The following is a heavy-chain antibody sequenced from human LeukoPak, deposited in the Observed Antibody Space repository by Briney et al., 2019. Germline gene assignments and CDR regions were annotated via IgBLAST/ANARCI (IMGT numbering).Heavy chain of an antibody. V-gene: IGHV1-2*02. J-gene: IGHJ4*02. CDR1: GYTFTSYY. CDR2: INPNSGGT. Sequence: GASVKVSCKASGYTFTSYYMHWVRQAPGQGLEWMGWINPNSGGTNYAQKFQGRVTMTRDTSISTAYMELSRLRSDDTAVYYCARQVVVAARSSGYWGQGTLVTVSS. D-gene: IGHD2-15*01. CDR3: ARQVVVAARSSGY.